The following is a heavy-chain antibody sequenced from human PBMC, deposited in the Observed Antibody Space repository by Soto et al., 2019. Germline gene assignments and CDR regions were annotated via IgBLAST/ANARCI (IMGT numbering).Heavy chain of an antibody. D-gene: IGHD2-21*02. CDR1: GDSISSDYYH. CDR2: IHHSGSI. Sequence: QVQLQQSGPGLVKPSQTLSLTCTVSGDSISSDYYHWTWIRQSPGKGLEWIGYIHHSGSILYNPSLKSRVTISVDTSKXQFXLHLTSVTAADXXVXXXXRXDDGGDSLDVWGQGTTVTVSS. V-gene: IGHV4-30-4*08. J-gene: IGHJ6*02. CDR3: XRXDDGGDSLDV.